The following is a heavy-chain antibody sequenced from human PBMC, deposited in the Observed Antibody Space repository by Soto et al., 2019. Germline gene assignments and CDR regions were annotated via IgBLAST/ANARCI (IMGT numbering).Heavy chain of an antibody. Sequence: WGAAGGTIVDLGMHRIIKTKGKGLVWVSRINSDGSSTSYADSVKGRFTISRDNAKNTLYLQMNSLRAEDTAVYYCARDRTIFGVGTFMDVWGQGTTVTVSS. V-gene: IGHV3-74*01. J-gene: IGHJ6*02. CDR2: INSDGSST. CDR1: GGTIVDLG. D-gene: IGHD3-3*01. CDR3: ARDRTIFGVGTFMDV.